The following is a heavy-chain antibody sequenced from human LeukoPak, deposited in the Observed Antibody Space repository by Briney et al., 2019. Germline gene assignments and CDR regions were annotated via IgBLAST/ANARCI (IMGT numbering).Heavy chain of an antibody. CDR3: ARVSMIRDYGDLLPNWYFDL. CDR1: GGSISSYY. CDR2: IYTSGST. J-gene: IGHJ2*01. V-gene: IGHV4-4*07. Sequence: SETLSLTCTVSGGSISSYYWTWIRQPAGKKLEWIGRIYTSGSTNYNPSLKSRVTMSVDTSSNQFSLRLRSVTAADTAVYYCARVSMIRDYGDLLPNWYFDLWGRGTLVTVSS. D-gene: IGHD4-17*01.